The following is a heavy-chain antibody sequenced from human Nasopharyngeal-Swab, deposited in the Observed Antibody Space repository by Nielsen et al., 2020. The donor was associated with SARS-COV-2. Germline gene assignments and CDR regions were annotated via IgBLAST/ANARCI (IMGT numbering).Heavy chain of an antibody. V-gene: IGHV5-51*01. CDR2: IYPGDPDT. CDR3: ARRGYGGSGSYYFYYYMDV. D-gene: IGHD4-23*01. J-gene: IGHJ6*03. CDR1: GYNFTTYW. Sequence: KVSCKGSGYNFTTYWIGWVRQMPGKGLEWMGIIYPGDPDTRYSPSFQGQVTISADKSISTAYLQWSSLKASDTAMYYCARRGYGGSGSYYFYYYMDVWGKGTTVTVSS.